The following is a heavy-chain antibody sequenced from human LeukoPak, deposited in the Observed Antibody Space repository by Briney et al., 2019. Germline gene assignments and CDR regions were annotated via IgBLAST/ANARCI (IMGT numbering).Heavy chain of an antibody. V-gene: IGHV4-59*01. Sequence: SETLSLTCTVSGGSISTYYRTWIRQPPGKGLEWIGNMHYSGSSNYNPSLKSRVTISVDSSMNQFSLLLTSATAADTAVYYCARDSLLRGSGWDYWYFDLWGRGTLVTVSS. D-gene: IGHD6-25*01. J-gene: IGHJ2*01. CDR2: MHYSGSS. CDR3: ARDSLLRGSGWDYWYFDL. CDR1: GGSISTYY.